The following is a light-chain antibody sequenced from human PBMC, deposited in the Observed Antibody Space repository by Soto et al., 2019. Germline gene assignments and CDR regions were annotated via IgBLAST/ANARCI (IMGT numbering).Light chain of an antibody. V-gene: IGLV2-8*01. Sequence: LTQPPSASGSPGQSVTISCTGTSSDVGGYNYVSWYQHHPGKAPKLMIYEVSKRPSGVPDRFSGSKSGSAASLTVSGLQAEDEADYYCSSYAGSNIYVFGTGTKVTVL. CDR1: SSDVGGYNY. CDR2: EVS. J-gene: IGLJ1*01. CDR3: SSYAGSNIYV.